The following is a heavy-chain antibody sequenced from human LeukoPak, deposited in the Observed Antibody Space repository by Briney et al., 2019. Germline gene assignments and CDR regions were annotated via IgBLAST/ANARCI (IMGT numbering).Heavy chain of an antibody. V-gene: IGHV3-23*01. J-gene: IGHJ4*02. CDR2: ISGSGGST. Sequence: GGFLRLSCAASGFTFSSYAMSWVRQAPGKGLEWVSAISGSGGSTYYADSVKGRFTISRDNSKNTLYLQMNSLRAEDTAVYYCAKAYGSGSYYKKSFDYWGQGTLVTVSS. CDR1: GFTFSSYA. CDR3: AKAYGSGSYYKKSFDY. D-gene: IGHD3-10*01.